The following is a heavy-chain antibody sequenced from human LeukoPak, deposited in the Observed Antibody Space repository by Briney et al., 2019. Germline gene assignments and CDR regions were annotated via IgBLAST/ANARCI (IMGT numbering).Heavy chain of an antibody. CDR2: INHSGST. V-gene: IGHV4-34*01. CDR3: ARDIAARHRPGFDY. CDR1: GGSFSGYY. D-gene: IGHD6-6*01. Sequence: SETLSLTCAVYGGSFSGYYWSWIRQPPGKGLEWIGEINHSGSTNYNPSPKSRVTISVDTSKNQFSLKLSSVTAADTAVYYCARDIAARHRPGFDYWGQGTLVTVSS. J-gene: IGHJ4*02.